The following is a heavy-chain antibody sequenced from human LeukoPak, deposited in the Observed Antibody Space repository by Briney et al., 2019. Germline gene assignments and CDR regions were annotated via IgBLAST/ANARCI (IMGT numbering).Heavy chain of an antibody. CDR1: GYSFTSYW. J-gene: IGHJ5*02. Sequence: GESLKISCKGSGYSFTSYWIGWVRQMPGKGLGWMGIIYPGDSDTRYSPSFQGQVTISADKSISTAYLQWSSLKASDTAMYYCARQRARYIPWFDPWGQGTLVTVSS. D-gene: IGHD3-16*02. CDR3: ARQRARYIPWFDP. CDR2: IYPGDSDT. V-gene: IGHV5-51*01.